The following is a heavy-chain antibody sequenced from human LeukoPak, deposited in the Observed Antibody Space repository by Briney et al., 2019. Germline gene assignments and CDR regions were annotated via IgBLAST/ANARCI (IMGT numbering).Heavy chain of an antibody. Sequence: GGSLRLSCAASGFTFSSYGMHWVRQAPGKGLEWVAVISYDGSNKYYADSVKGRFTISRDNSKNTLYLQMNSLRAEDTAVYYCAKGGYGYGGYYYYYGMDVWGQGTTVTVSS. J-gene: IGHJ6*02. CDR3: AKGGYGYGGYYYYYGMDV. CDR2: ISYDGSNK. V-gene: IGHV3-30*18. D-gene: IGHD5-18*01. CDR1: GFTFSSYG.